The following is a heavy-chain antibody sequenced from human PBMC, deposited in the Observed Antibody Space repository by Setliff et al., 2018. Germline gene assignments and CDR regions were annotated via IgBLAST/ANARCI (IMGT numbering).Heavy chain of an antibody. Sequence: SETLSLTCTVSGGSISSYYWSWIRQPPGKGLEWIGYIYYSGSTNYNPSLKSRVTISVDTSKNQFSLKLSSVTAADTAVYYCAKAPAPYAASLLNWFDPWGQGTLVTVSS. V-gene: IGHV4-59*08. J-gene: IGHJ5*02. CDR1: GGSISSYY. CDR2: IYYSGST. CDR3: AKAPAPYAASLLNWFDP. D-gene: IGHD2-2*01.